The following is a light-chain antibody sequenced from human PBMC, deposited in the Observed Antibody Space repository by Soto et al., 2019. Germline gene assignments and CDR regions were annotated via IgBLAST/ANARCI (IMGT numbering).Light chain of an antibody. CDR1: QSISSY. V-gene: IGKV1-39*01. CDR2: AAS. J-gene: IGKJ5*01. Sequence: DIEMTQSPCSLSASVGDRVTITCRASQSISSYLNWYHQKPGQAPKLLIYAASSLQSGVPSRFSGSGSGTDFTLTISSLQPEDFATYYCQQSYSTTITFGQGTRLEIK. CDR3: QQSYSTTIT.